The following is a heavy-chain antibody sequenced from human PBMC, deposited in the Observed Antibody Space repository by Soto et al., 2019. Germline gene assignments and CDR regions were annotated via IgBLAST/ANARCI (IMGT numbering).Heavy chain of an antibody. CDR1: GFTFSDHY. CDR3: AKGGLWDYGDYAADY. J-gene: IGHJ4*02. D-gene: IGHD4-17*01. Sequence: GGSLRLSCAASGFTFSDHYMDWVRQAPGKGLEWVGRTRNKANSYTTEYAACGKGRFTISREDSKNSLYLQMNSLKTEDTAVYYCAKGGLWDYGDYAADYWGQGTLVTVSS. V-gene: IGHV3-72*01. CDR2: TRNKANSYTT.